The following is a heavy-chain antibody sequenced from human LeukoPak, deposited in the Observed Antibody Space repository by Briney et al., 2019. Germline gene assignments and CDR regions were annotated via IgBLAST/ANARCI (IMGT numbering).Heavy chain of an antibody. CDR1: GFTFSSYS. J-gene: IGHJ4*02. V-gene: IGHV3-48*01. Sequence: PGGSLRLPCAASGFTFSSYSMNWVRQAPGKGLKWVSYISSSSSTIYYADSVKGRFTISRDNAKNSLYLQMNSLRAEDTAVYYCAREGLLWFGEFSGIDYWGQGTLVTVSS. CDR3: AREGLLWFGEFSGIDY. D-gene: IGHD3-10*01. CDR2: ISSSSSTI.